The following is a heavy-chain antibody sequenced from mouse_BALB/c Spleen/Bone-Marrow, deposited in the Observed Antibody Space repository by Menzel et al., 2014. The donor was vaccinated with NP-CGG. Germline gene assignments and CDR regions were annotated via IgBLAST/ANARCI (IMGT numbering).Heavy chain of an antibody. CDR1: GFDFSGFW. CDR3: ARLGYYGGFAY. D-gene: IGHD2-3*01. V-gene: IGHV4-1*02. Sequence: EVKLQESGGGLVQPGGSLKLSCAASGFDFSGFWMGWVRQAPGKGLEWIGEINPDSSTINYTPSLKDRFIISRDNAKNTLDLQMSKVRSEDTALYYCARLGYYGGFAYWGQGTLVTVSA. CDR2: INPDSSTI. J-gene: IGHJ3*01.